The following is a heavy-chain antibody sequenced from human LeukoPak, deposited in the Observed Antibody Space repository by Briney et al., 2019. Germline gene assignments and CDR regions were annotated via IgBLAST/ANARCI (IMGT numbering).Heavy chain of an antibody. CDR1: GFTFSSNW. Sequence: GGSLRLSCEASGFTFSSNWMSWVRQAAGKGLEWVANINPDGSTKYYVGSGKGRFTISRDNDKNSLYLEMNSLRDEDTAVYYCARGDSSSGWWFDPWGQGTRVTVSS. V-gene: IGHV3-7*01. D-gene: IGHD6-13*01. J-gene: IGHJ5*02. CDR2: INPDGSTK. CDR3: ARGDSSSGWWFDP.